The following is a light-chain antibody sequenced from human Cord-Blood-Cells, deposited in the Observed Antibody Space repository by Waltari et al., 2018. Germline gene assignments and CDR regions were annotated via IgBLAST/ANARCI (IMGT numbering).Light chain of an antibody. CDR3: QQYYSTPRT. Sequence: DIVMTQSPDSLAVSLGERATINCKSSQSVLYSSNNKNYLAWYQQKPGQPPKLLIYWASTREXGVXDRFSGSGSGTDFTLTISSLQAEDVAVYYCQQYYSTPRTFGQGTKVEIK. CDR1: QSVLYSSNNKNY. CDR2: WAS. V-gene: IGKV4-1*01. J-gene: IGKJ1*01.